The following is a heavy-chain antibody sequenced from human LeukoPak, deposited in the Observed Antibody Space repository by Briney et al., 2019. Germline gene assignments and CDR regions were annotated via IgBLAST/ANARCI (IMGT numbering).Heavy chain of an antibody. D-gene: IGHD3-10*01. Sequence: PGGSLRLSCAASGFTFSSYSMNWVRQAPGKGLEWVSSISSSSSYIYYADSVKGRFTISRDNAKNSLYLQMNSLRAEDTALYYCARRITMVRGVNIRYYFDYWGQGTLVTVSS. CDR2: ISSSSSYI. CDR1: GFTFSSYS. V-gene: IGHV3-21*04. J-gene: IGHJ4*02. CDR3: ARRITMVRGVNIRYYFDY.